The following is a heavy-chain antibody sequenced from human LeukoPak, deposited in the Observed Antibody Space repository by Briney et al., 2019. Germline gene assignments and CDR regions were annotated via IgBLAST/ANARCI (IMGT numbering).Heavy chain of an antibody. J-gene: IGHJ6*02. Sequence: SETLSLTCTVSGGSISSYYWSWIRRPPGKGLEWIGYIYYSGSTNYNPSLKSRVTISVDTSKNQFSLKLSSVTAADTAVYYCARDGLYFDWLWPRFGMDVWGQGTTVTVSS. CDR2: IYYSGST. CDR3: ARDGLYFDWLWPRFGMDV. V-gene: IGHV4-59*01. D-gene: IGHD3-9*01. CDR1: GGSISSYY.